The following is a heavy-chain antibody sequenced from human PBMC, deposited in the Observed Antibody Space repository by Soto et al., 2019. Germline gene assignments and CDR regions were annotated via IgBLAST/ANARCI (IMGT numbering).Heavy chain of an antibody. CDR1: GGTFSSYA. V-gene: IGHV1-69*06. CDR3: ARDRWQQLVQGFDY. Sequence: QVQLVQSGAEVKKPGSSVKVSCKASGGTFSSYAISWVRQAPGQGLEWMGGIIPVFGTANYAQKFQGRVTITADKSTSTAYMELSSLRYEDTAVYYCARDRWQQLVQGFDYWGLGTLVTVSS. J-gene: IGHJ4*02. CDR2: IIPVFGTA. D-gene: IGHD6-13*01.